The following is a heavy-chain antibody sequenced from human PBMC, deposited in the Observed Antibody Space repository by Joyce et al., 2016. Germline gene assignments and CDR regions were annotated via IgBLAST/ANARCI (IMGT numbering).Heavy chain of an antibody. CDR2: IIRRGDLI. J-gene: IGHJ4*02. CDR3: ASPSCAG. CDR1: GFIFRSKG. Sequence: EVQLVESGGDLVQSGGSLILSCAASGFIFRSKGMDWVRQAPGRGLEWSTYIIRRGDLIPYADPVRGRFTISRDNAGSSLYLQMESLRAEDTAMYYWASPSCAGWGQGSLVTVSS. V-gene: IGHV3-48*03.